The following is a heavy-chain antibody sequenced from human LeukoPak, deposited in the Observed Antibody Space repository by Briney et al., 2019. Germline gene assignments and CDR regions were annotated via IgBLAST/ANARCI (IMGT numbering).Heavy chain of an antibody. J-gene: IGHJ5*02. CDR3: ARMGGSYQGHNWLDL. D-gene: IGHD1-26*01. CDR2: VNLYSGYT. CDR1: GYTVTSYD. Sequence: ASVKVSCKASGYTVTSYDINWVRRARGQGGEGRGGVNLYSGYTGYEKKFQGRGTMTRNTPTSTVYMELSSLTSEDTAIYYCARMGGSYQGHNWLDLWGQGTLVTVSS. V-gene: IGHV1-8*01.